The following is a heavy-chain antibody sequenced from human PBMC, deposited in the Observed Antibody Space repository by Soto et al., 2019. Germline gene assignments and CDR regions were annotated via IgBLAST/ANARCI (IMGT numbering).Heavy chain of an antibody. CDR2: INHSGST. J-gene: IGHJ4*02. Sequence: QVQLQQWGAGLLKPSETLSLTCAVYGGSFSGYYWSWIRQPPGKGLEWIGEINHSGSTNYNPSLKSRVTISVDTSKNQFSLKLSSVSAADAAVYYCAGVGSGWYLVNYWGQGTLVTVSS. D-gene: IGHD6-19*01. CDR1: GGSFSGYY. CDR3: AGVGSGWYLVNY. V-gene: IGHV4-34*01.